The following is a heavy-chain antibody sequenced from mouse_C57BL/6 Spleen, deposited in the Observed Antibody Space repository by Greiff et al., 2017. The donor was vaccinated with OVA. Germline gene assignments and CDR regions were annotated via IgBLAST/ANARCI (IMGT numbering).Heavy chain of an antibody. CDR2: LYPGDGDT. CDR1: GYAFSSSW. CDR3: ARRDLDY. J-gene: IGHJ2*01. V-gene: IGHV1-82*01. Sequence: QVQLQQSGPELVKPGASVKISCKASGYAFSSSWMNWVKQRPGTGLEWIGRLYPGDGDTNYNGKFKGKATLTADKSSSTAYMQLSSLASEDSAVYFCARRDLDYWGQGTALTVSS.